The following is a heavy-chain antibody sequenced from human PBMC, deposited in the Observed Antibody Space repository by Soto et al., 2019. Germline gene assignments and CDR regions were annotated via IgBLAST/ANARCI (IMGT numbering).Heavy chain of an antibody. D-gene: IGHD6-19*01. CDR1: GFTFSSYA. V-gene: IGHV3-30-3*01. J-gene: IGHJ2*01. Sequence: QVQLVESGGGVVQPGRSLRLSCAASGFTFSSYAMHWVRQAPGKGLEWVAVISYDGSNKYYADSVKGRFTISRDNSKNTLYMQMNSLRAEDTAVYYCARDYGNGWYRGLNLYFDLWGRGTLVTVSS. CDR2: ISYDGSNK. CDR3: ARDYGNGWYRGLNLYFDL.